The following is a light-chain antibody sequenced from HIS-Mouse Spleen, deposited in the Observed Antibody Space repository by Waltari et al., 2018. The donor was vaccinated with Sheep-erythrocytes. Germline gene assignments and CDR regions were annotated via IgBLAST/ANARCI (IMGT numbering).Light chain of an antibody. Sequence: QSALTQPRSVSGSPGQSVTISCTGTSSDVGGYNYVSWYQQHPGKAPQPMIYDVSKRPTGVPYRFSGSKSGTTASLTISGLQAEDEADYYCCSYAGSYTWVFGGGTKLTVL. CDR3: CSYAGSYTWV. J-gene: IGLJ3*02. CDR1: SSDVGGYNY. CDR2: DVS. V-gene: IGLV2-11*01.